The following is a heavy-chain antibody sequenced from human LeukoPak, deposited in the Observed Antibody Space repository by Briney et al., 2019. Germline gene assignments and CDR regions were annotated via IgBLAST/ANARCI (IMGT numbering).Heavy chain of an antibody. CDR2: ISHIGTT. CDR3: ARGVQGWFAP. Sequence: PSQTLSLTCTVSGDSISSGAYYWTWVRQFPGTGLEWIGYISHIGTTYNNPSLKSRVSISVDTSRNQLSLRLTSVTAADTAVYYCARGVQGWFAPWGQGTLVTVSS. V-gene: IGHV4-31*03. CDR1: GDSISSGAYY. J-gene: IGHJ5*02. D-gene: IGHD3-10*01.